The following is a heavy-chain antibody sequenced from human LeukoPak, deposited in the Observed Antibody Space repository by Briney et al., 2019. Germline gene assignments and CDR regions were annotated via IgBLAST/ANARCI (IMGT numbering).Heavy chain of an antibody. Sequence: GGSLSLSCAASGFTFSSYAMSWVRQAPGKGLEWVSAISGSGGSTYYADSVKGRFTISKDNSKNTLYLQMNSLRAEDTAVYYCAKAYYYDSSGYDDYWGQGTLVTVSS. D-gene: IGHD3-22*01. J-gene: IGHJ4*02. CDR2: ISGSGGST. CDR3: AKAYYYDSSGYDDY. V-gene: IGHV3-23*01. CDR1: GFTFSSYA.